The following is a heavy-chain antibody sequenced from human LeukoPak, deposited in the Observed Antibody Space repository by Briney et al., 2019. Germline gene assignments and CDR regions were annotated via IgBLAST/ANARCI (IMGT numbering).Heavy chain of an antibody. CDR1: GGTFSSYA. CDR2: IIRICGTA. J-gene: IGHJ3*02. V-gene: IGHV1-69*13. Sequence: SVKVSCEASGGTFSSYAISWVRQAPGQGLEWMGWIIRICGTANYAQKFQGRVTITADESTSTAYMELSSLRSEDTAVYYCARPSGFGEFHLENGVQEAFDIWGQGTMVTVSS. CDR3: ARPSGFGEFHLENGVQEAFDI. D-gene: IGHD3-10*01.